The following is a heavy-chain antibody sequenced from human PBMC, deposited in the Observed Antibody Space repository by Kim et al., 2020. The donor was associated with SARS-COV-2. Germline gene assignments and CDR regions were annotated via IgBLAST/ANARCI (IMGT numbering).Heavy chain of an antibody. D-gene: IGHD3-16*01. CDR2: ISYDGSNK. J-gene: IGHJ4*02. V-gene: IGHV3-30*18. CDR1: GFTFSSYG. Sequence: GGSLRLSCAASGFTFSSYGMHWVRQAPGKGLEWVAVISYDGSNKYYADSVKGRFTISRDNSKNTLYLQMNSLRAEDTAVYYCAKALGMYWGQGTLVTVSS. CDR3: AKALGMY.